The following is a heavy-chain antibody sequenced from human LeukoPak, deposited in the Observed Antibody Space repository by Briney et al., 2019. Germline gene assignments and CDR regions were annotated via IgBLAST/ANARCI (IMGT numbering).Heavy chain of an antibody. Sequence: SETLSLTCTVSSGSISSYYWSWIRQSPGKGLEWIGYIYYSGSTNYNPSLKSRVTISIDTSKNQFSLMLNSVTAADTAVYYCATRDETSGWYGYWGQGTLVTVSS. CDR3: ATRDETSGWYGY. D-gene: IGHD6-19*01. CDR2: IYYSGST. J-gene: IGHJ4*02. CDR1: SGSISSYY. V-gene: IGHV4-59*08.